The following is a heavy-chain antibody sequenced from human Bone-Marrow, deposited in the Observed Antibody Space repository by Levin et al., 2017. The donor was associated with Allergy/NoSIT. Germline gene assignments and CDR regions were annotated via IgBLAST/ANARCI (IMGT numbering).Heavy chain of an antibody. V-gene: IGHV1-69*06. D-gene: IGHD3-10*01. J-gene: IGHJ6*02. CDR2: ILPIYNSV. CDR1: GDTFNNDA. CDR3: GRNHYKSGATMDV. Sequence: ASVKVSCKTSGDTFNNDAITWVRLAPGQGLEWMGAILPIYNSVNYAQKFQDRVILTADKITNTAYIELSGLTSEDTAIYYCGRNHYKSGATMDVWGQGTTVTVSS.